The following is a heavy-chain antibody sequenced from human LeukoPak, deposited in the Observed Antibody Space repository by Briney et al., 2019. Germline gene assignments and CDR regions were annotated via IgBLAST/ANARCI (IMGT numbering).Heavy chain of an antibody. V-gene: IGHV4-61*02. J-gene: IGHJ3*02. CDR1: GGSIGSGSYY. Sequence: SETLSLTCTVSGGSIGSGSYYWSWIRQPAGKGLEWIGRIYTSGSTNYNPSLKSRVTISVDTSKNQFSLKLSSVTAADTAVYYCVRAFGFPDAFDIWGQGTMVTVSS. D-gene: IGHD3-16*01. CDR2: IYTSGST. CDR3: VRAFGFPDAFDI.